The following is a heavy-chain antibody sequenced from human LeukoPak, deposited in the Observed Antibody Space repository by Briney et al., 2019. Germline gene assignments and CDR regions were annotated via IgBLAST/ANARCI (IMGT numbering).Heavy chain of an antibody. J-gene: IGHJ6*04. Sequence: GGSLRLSCAASGFTFSSYGMHWVRQAPGKGLEWVAFIRNDGSNKYYADSVKGRFTMSRDNSKNTLFLQMNSLRAEDTAVYYCAELGITMIGGVWGKGTTVTISS. CDR3: AELGITMIGGV. CDR2: IRNDGSNK. CDR1: GFTFSSYG. D-gene: IGHD3-10*02. V-gene: IGHV3-30*02.